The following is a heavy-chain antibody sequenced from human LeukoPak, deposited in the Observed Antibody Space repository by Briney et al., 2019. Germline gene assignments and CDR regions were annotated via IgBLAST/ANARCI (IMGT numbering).Heavy chain of an antibody. Sequence: SVKVSCKASGGTFSSYTISWVRQAPGQGLEWMGRISPILGIANYAQKFQGRVTITADKSTSTAYMELSSLRSEDTAVYYCATAMAPVGDSTSTMGYYYYYYMDVWGKGTTVTVSS. D-gene: IGHD5-18*01. CDR3: ATAMAPVGDSTSTMGYYYYYYMDV. J-gene: IGHJ6*03. V-gene: IGHV1-69*02. CDR1: GGTFSSYT. CDR2: ISPILGIA.